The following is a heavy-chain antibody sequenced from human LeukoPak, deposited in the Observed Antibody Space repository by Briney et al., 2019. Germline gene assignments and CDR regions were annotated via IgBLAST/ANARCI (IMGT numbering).Heavy chain of an antibody. CDR3: ARGRYFDWSFDY. D-gene: IGHD3-9*01. CDR1: GFTFSTYS. Sequence: GGSLRLSCAASGFTFSTYSMNWVRQAPGKGLEWVSCISDSSSYIYYADSVKGRFTISRDNAKNSLYLQMNSLRAEDTAVYYCARGRYFDWSFDYWGQGTLVTVSS. V-gene: IGHV3-21*01. J-gene: IGHJ4*02. CDR2: ISDSSSYI.